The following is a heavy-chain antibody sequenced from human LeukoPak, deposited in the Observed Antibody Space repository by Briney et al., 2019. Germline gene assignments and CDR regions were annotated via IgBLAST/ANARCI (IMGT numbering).Heavy chain of an antibody. Sequence: GGSLRLSCAASGFTFSSYWMSWVRQAPGKGLEWVANIKQDGSEKYYVDSVKGRFTISRDNAKNSLYLQMNSLRAEDTAVYYCARYDFWSGSPYFDYWGKGTLVTVSS. J-gene: IGHJ4*02. V-gene: IGHV3-7*01. CDR2: IKQDGSEK. CDR3: ARYDFWSGSPYFDY. CDR1: GFTFSSYW. D-gene: IGHD3-3*01.